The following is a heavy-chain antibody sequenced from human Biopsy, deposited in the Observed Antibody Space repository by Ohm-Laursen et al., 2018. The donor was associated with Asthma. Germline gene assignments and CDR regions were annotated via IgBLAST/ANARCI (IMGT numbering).Heavy chain of an antibody. CDR3: ARAQDYYDSRGYYRSFDY. CDR2: IYYSGST. V-gene: IGHV4-59*11. D-gene: IGHD3-22*01. Sequence: SGTLSLTWTVSGGSIRSHDWTWIRLPPGKGLEWIGFIYYSGSTYYNPSLKSRVSISIDTSKNQFSLKLSSVTAADTAVYYCARAQDYYDSRGYYRSFDYWGQGTLVTVSS. J-gene: IGHJ4*02. CDR1: GGSIRSHD.